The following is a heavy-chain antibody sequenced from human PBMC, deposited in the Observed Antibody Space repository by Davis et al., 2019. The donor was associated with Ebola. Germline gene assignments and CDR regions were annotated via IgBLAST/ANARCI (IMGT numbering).Heavy chain of an antibody. CDR2: ITTTGGST. CDR3: AKGIVVVVAANYYGMDV. V-gene: IGHV3-23*01. Sequence: GESLKISCAASGFHFNEYALSWVRQAPGKGLEWVSSITTTGGSTYYADSVKGRFTVSRDNSKNTLYLQMNSLRAEDTAVYYCAKGIVVVVAANYYGMDVWGQGTTVTVSS. J-gene: IGHJ6*02. D-gene: IGHD2-15*01. CDR1: GFHFNEYA.